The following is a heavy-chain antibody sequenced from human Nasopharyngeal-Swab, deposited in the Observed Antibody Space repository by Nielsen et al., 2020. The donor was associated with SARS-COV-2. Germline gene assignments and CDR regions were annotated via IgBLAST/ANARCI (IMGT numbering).Heavy chain of an antibody. Sequence: SETLSLTCTVAGGSISLGGYNWSWLRQHPGKGLEWIGYIYYSGSTYYKPSLKSRVTMSVDTSKNQFSLKLTSVTAADTAVYYCARDGVTRGALDIWGPGTMVTVS. CDR1: GGSISLGGYN. CDR2: IYYSGST. V-gene: IGHV4-31*03. J-gene: IGHJ3*02. D-gene: IGHD2-15*01. CDR3: ARDGVTRGALDI.